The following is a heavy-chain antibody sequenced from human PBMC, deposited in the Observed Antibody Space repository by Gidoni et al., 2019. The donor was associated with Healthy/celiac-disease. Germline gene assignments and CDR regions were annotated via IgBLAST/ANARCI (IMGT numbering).Heavy chain of an antibody. CDR2: ISYDGSNK. J-gene: IGHJ4*02. CDR1: GFTFSSYG. D-gene: IGHD3-3*01. V-gene: IGHV3-30*18. CDR3: AKGLEGY. Sequence: QVQLVASGGGVVQPGRSRSLSCSASGFTFSSYGMHWVRQAPGKGLEWVAVISYDGSNKYYADSVKGRFTISRDNSKNTLYLQMNSLRAKDTAVYYCAKGLEGYWGQGTLVTVSS.